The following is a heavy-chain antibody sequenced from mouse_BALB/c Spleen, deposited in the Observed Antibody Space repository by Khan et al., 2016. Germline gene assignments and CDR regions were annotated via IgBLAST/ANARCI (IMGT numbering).Heavy chain of an antibody. Sequence: QLQQSGAELVRPGASVKLSCTASGFNIKDTYIYWVKQRPEQGLEWIGRIDPANGNIKYDPKFQGKAAITADTSSNAAYLQLSGLTSEDTAVYYCARSGGYDMYYFDYWGQGTTLTVSS. CDR2: IDPANGNI. V-gene: IGHV14-3*02. CDR3: ARSGGYDMYYFDY. D-gene: IGHD2-2*01. CDR1: GFNIKDTY. J-gene: IGHJ2*01.